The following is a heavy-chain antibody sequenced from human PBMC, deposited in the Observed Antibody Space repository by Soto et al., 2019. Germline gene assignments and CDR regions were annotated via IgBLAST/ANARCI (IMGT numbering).Heavy chain of an antibody. Sequence: PGGSLRLSCAASGFTFSSYWMSWVRQAPGKGLEWVANIKQDGSEKYYVDSVKGRFTISRDSAKNSLYLQMNSLRAEDTAVYYCARDPNIVLVPAALRSYYYYYGMDVWGQGTTVTVSS. CDR3: ARDPNIVLVPAALRSYYYYYGMDV. D-gene: IGHD2-2*01. CDR1: GFTFSSYW. J-gene: IGHJ6*02. CDR2: IKQDGSEK. V-gene: IGHV3-7*01.